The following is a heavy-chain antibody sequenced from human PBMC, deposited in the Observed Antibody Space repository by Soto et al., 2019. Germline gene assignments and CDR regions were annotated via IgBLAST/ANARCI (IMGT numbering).Heavy chain of an antibody. D-gene: IGHD4-17*01. V-gene: IGHV4-30-4*01. J-gene: IGHJ4*02. CDR1: GGSISSGNYY. CDR3: ARSQTTVTSYDY. Sequence: SETLSLTCTVSGGSISSGNYYWSWIRQPPGKGLEWIGYIHHSGRTYYNSSLKSRVTISVDTSKKQISLKLRAVTVADTAVYYCARSQTTVTSYDYWGQGTLVTVSS. CDR2: IHHSGRT.